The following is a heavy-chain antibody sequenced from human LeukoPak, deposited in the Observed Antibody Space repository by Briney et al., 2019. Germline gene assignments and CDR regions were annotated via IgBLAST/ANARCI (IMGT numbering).Heavy chain of an antibody. Sequence: GGSLRVSCTASGFSFRNYGMHWVRQAPGKGLEWVAAICDDGSSKYYADSVKGRFTISRDNSNNTLHLQMNSLSAEDTAIYYCARSWGCRSTCYSTGVDHWGQGILVTVSS. J-gene: IGHJ4*02. CDR3: ARSWGCRSTCYSTGVDH. CDR2: ICDDGSSK. CDR1: GFSFRNYG. D-gene: IGHD2-2*01. V-gene: IGHV3-33*01.